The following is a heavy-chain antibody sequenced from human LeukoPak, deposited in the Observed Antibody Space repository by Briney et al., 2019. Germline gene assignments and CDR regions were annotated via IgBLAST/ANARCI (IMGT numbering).Heavy chain of an antibody. CDR1: GFTFSSYW. CDR3: ARDRQPGIAVAGIDYFDY. Sequence: GGSLRLSCAASGFTFSSYWMSWVRQAPGKGLEWVANIKQDGSEKYYVDSVKGRFTISRDNAKNSLYLQMNSLRAKDTAVYYCARDRQPGIAVAGIDYFDYWGQGTLVTVSS. CDR2: IKQDGSEK. V-gene: IGHV3-7*01. D-gene: IGHD6-19*01. J-gene: IGHJ4*02.